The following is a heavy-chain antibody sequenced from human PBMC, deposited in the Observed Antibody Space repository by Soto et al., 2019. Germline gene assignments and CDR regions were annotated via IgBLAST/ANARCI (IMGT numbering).Heavy chain of an antibody. CDR1: GYTFTSYY. J-gene: IGHJ6*02. CDR3: ARDPNPRYYYYGMDV. V-gene: IGHV1-46*01. Sequence: ASVKVSCKASGYTFTSYYMHWVLQAPGQGLEWMGIINPSGGSTSYAQKFQGRVTMTRDTSTSTVYMELSSLRSEDTAVYYCARDPNPRYYYYGMDVWGQGTTVTVSS. CDR2: INPSGGST.